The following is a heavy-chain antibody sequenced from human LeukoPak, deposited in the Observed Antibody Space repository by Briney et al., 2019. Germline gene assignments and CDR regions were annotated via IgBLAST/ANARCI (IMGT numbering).Heavy chain of an antibody. Sequence: GESLKLSCAASGFTFSGSVMHWVRQASGKGLEWVARIRSKANNYATAYAASVKGRFTVSRDDSKNTAYLQVTSLKTEDTVVYYCTSPKADSSYYGLDVWGQGTTVTVSS. J-gene: IGHJ6*02. V-gene: IGHV3-73*01. CDR3: TSPKADSSYYGLDV. CDR1: GFTFSGSV. CDR2: IRSKANNYAT. D-gene: IGHD6-19*01.